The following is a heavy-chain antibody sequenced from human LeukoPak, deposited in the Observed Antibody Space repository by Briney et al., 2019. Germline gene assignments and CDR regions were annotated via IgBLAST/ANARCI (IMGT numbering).Heavy chain of an antibody. D-gene: IGHD6-19*01. CDR1: GFTFSNYA. J-gene: IGHJ4*02. V-gene: IGHV3-30*18. CDR3: AKGEGGDSGWYGDY. CDR2: ISYDGTNK. Sequence: GGSLRLSCAASGFTFSNYAMHWVRQAPGKGLEWVAVISYDGTNKYYADSVKGRFTISRDDSKNTLFLQMNSLRAEDTAVYYCAKGEGGDSGWYGDYWGQGTLVTVSS.